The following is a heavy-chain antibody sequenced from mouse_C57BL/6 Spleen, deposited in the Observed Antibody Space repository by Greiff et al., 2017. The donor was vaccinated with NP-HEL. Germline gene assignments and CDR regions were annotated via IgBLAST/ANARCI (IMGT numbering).Heavy chain of an antibody. Sequence: DVMLVESGGGLVKPGGSPKLSCAASGFTFSDYGMHWVRQAPEKGLEWVAYISSGSSTIYYADTVKGRFTISRDNAKNTLFLQMTSLRSEDTAMYYCAKTIYYYGSSHYYAMDYWGQGTSVTVSS. D-gene: IGHD1-1*01. J-gene: IGHJ4*01. CDR2: ISSGSSTI. CDR3: AKTIYYYGSSHYYAMDY. V-gene: IGHV5-17*01. CDR1: GFTFSDYG.